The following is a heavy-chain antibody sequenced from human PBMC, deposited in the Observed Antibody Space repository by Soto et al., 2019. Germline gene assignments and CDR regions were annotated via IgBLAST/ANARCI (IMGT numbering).Heavy chain of an antibody. J-gene: IGHJ4*02. CDR2: ISGSGGST. V-gene: IGHV3-23*01. CDR3: AKDPWRYYGSGSYYPH. D-gene: IGHD3-10*01. CDR1: GFTFSSYA. Sequence: LRLSCAASGFTFSSYAMSWVRQAPGKGLEWVSAISGSGGSTYYADSVKGRFTISRDNSKNTLYLQMNSLRAEDTAVYYCAKDPWRYYGSGSYYPHWGQGTLVTV.